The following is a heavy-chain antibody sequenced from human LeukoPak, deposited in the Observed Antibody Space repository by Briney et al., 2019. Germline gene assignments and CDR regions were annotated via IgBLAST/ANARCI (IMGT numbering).Heavy chain of an antibody. D-gene: IGHD6-19*01. CDR1: GYTFTSYG. Sequence: ASVKVSCKASGYTFTSYGISWVRQAPGQGLEWMGWISAYNGNTNYAQKLQDRVTLTTDSSTSSVYMELRSLRSDDTAFYYCARAFSASKSCDYWGQGTLVTVSS. V-gene: IGHV1-18*01. CDR3: ARAFSASKSCDY. J-gene: IGHJ4*02. CDR2: ISAYNGNT.